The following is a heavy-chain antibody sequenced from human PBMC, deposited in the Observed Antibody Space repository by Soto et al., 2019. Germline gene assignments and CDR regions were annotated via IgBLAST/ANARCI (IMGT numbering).Heavy chain of an antibody. CDR1: GGSISSYY. V-gene: IGHV4-59*01. Sequence: QVQLQESGPGLVKPSETLSLTCTVSGGSISSYYWSWIRQPPGTGLEWIGYIYYSGSTNYNPSLKSRVTRSVDTSKNQCSLKLSSVTAADTAVYYCARAGDSSGWATIDYWGQGTLVTVSS. D-gene: IGHD6-19*01. CDR2: IYYSGST. CDR3: ARAGDSSGWATIDY. J-gene: IGHJ4*02.